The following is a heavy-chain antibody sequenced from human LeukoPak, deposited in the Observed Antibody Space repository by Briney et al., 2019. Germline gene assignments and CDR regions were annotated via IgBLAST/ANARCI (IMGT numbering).Heavy chain of an antibody. J-gene: IGHJ4*02. CDR1: GFTFDDYA. D-gene: IGHD1-26*01. CDR3: ANGMEHHDY. CDR2: ISWDGGST. V-gene: IGHV3-43D*03. Sequence: PGGSLRLSCAASGFTFDDYAMHWVRQAPGKGLEWVSLISWDGGSTYYADSVKGRFTISRDNSKNTLYLQMNSLRAEDTAVHYCANGMEHHDYWGQGTLVTVSS.